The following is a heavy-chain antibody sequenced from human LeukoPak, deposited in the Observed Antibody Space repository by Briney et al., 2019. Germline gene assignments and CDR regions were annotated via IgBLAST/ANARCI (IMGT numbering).Heavy chain of an antibody. CDR3: AKEYCSNSVCHSLDY. J-gene: IGHJ4*02. CDR2: ISYDGSNK. Sequence: GGSLRLSCAASGFTFSSSGMHWVRQAPGKGLEWVAVISYDGSNKYYADSVKGRFTFSRDNSKNTLYLQMNSLRAENTAVYYCAKEYCSNSVCHSLDYWGQGTLVTVSS. V-gene: IGHV3-30*18. D-gene: IGHD2-8*01. CDR1: GFTFSSSG.